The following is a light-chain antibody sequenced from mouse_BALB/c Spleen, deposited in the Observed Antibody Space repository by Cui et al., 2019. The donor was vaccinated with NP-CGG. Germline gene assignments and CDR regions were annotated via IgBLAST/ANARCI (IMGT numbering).Light chain of an antibody. CDR1: TGAVTTSNY. Sequence: QADVTHDSALTTSPGETVTLTCRSSTGAVTTSNYANWVQEKPDHLFTGLIGGTNNRAPGVPARFSGSLIGDKAALTITGAQTEDEAIYFCALWYSNHWVFGGGTKLTVL. J-gene: IGLJ1*01. V-gene: IGLV1*01. CDR2: GTN. CDR3: ALWYSNHWV.